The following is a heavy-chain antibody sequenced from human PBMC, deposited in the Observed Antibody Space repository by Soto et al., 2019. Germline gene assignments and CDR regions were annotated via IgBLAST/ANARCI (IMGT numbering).Heavy chain of an antibody. CDR3: ARVERGTATTVVDAFDI. Sequence: QVQLQQWGAGLLKPSETLSITCAVYGGFVSSGNYYWSWIRQPPGKGLEWIGEMSHSGGTHFNPSLKSRVTISVDTSKNQFSLKMSSVTAADTALYYCARVERGTATTVVDAFDIWGPGTMVTVSS. D-gene: IGHD1-1*01. CDR2: MSHSGGT. J-gene: IGHJ3*02. CDR1: GGFVSSGNYY. V-gene: IGHV4-34*01.